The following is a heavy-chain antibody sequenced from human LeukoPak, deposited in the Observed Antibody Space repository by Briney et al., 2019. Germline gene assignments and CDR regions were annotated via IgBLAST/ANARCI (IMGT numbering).Heavy chain of an antibody. CDR3: AVDYYDSSGYLVGWFDP. J-gene: IGHJ5*02. V-gene: IGHV1-2*02. Sequence: GASVKVSCKASGYTFTGYYMHWVRQAPGRGLEWMGWINPNSGGTNYAQKFQGRVTMTRDTSISTAYMELSRLRSDDTAVYYCAVDYYDSSGYLVGWFDPWGQGTLVTVSS. CDR2: INPNSGGT. D-gene: IGHD3-22*01. CDR1: GYTFTGYY.